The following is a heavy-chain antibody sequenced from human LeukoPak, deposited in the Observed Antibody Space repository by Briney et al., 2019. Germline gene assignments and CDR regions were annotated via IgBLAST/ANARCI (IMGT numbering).Heavy chain of an antibody. CDR2: ISAYNGNT. J-gene: IGHJ4*02. D-gene: IGHD7-27*01. CDR1: GYTFTSYG. V-gene: IGHV1-18*01. CDR3: ARDGIRAGDRPRGGVPVDY. Sequence: ASVKVSCKASGYTFTSYGISWVRQAPGQGLEWMGWISAYNGNTNYAQKLQGRVTMTTDTSTSAAYMELRSLRSDDTAVYYCARDGIRAGDRPRGGVPVDYWGQGTLVTVSS.